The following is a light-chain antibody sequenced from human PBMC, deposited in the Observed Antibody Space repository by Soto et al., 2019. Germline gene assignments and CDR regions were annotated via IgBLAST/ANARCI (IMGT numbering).Light chain of an antibody. CDR1: QSVSSN. Sequence: EKVMTQSPATLSVSPGERATLSCRASQSVSSNLAWYQQKPGQAPRLLIYDASPRATGIPARFSGSGSGTEFTLTISSLQSEDHAVYYCQQYDDWPDTFGQGTKVEIK. V-gene: IGKV3-15*01. J-gene: IGKJ1*01. CDR3: QQYDDWPDT. CDR2: DAS.